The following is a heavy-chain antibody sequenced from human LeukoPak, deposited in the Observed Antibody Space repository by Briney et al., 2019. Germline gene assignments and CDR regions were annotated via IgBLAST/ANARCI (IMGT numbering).Heavy chain of an antibody. J-gene: IGHJ4*02. CDR1: AFTFSNYW. CDR3: ARGEFARGALFDY. CDR2: MRQDEGEK. Sequence: GGSLRPSCPASAFTFSNYWINCVRQPPGKGLEWVANMRQDEGEKVYVDSGKGRFTISRENAKKPLYLKMSNLRAEDTAVYYCARGEFARGALFDYWGQGTLVSVSS. D-gene: IGHD1-26*01. V-gene: IGHV3-7*05.